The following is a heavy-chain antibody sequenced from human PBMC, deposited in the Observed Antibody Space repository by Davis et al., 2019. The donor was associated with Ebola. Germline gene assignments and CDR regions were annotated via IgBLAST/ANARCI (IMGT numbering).Heavy chain of an antibody. D-gene: IGHD2-15*01. CDR3: ARRLYCGGGSCYEYYYGMDV. CDR1: GYTFTGYY. CDR2: INPNSGGT. Sequence: ASVKVSCKASGYTFTGYYMHWVRQAPGQGLEWMGWINPNSGGTNYAQKFQGRVTMTRDTSTSTVYMELSSLRSEDTAVYYCARRLYCGGGSCYEYYYGMDVWGQGTTVTVSS. J-gene: IGHJ6*02. V-gene: IGHV1-2*02.